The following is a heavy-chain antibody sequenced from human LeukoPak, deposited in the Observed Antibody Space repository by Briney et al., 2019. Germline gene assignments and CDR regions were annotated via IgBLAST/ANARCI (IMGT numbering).Heavy chain of an antibody. J-gene: IGHJ6*03. Sequence: ASVKVSCKASGYTFTSYDINWVRQATGQGREWMGWMNPNSGKTGYAQKFQGRVTMTRNTSISTAYMELSSLRSEDTAVYYCARAITYYDILTGYPIGDYYMDVWGKGTTVTVSS. D-gene: IGHD3-9*01. V-gene: IGHV1-8*01. CDR3: ARAITYYDILTGYPIGDYYMDV. CDR2: MNPNSGKT. CDR1: GYTFTSYD.